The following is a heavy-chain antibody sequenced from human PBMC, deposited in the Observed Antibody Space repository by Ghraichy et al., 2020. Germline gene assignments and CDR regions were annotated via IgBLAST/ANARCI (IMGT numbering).Heavy chain of an antibody. V-gene: IGHV4-59*12. CDR1: GGSINNYY. D-gene: IGHD3-10*01. CDR3: AKEGPGRSFDM. J-gene: IGHJ3*02. Sequence: TLSLTCTVSGGSINNYYWTWIRQAPEKGLEWIGYVYNSGSTNYNPSLKSRVTMSVDTSKNQFSLRLRSVTAADTAVYYCAKEGPGRSFDMWGQGTMVTVS. CDR2: VYNSGST.